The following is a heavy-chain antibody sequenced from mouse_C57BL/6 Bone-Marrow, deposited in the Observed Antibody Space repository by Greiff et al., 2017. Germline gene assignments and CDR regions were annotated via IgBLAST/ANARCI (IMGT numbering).Heavy chain of an antibody. D-gene: IGHD1-1*01. V-gene: IGHV14-4*01. CDR1: GFNIQDDY. CDR2: IDPENGDT. Sequence: EVQLQQSGAELVRPGASVKLSCTASGFNIQDDYMHWVKQRPEQGLEWIGWIDPENGDTEYASKFQGKATITADTSSNTAYLQLSSLTSEDTAGXYCTTVVATSHWYFDVWGTGTTVTVSS. CDR3: TTVVATSHWYFDV. J-gene: IGHJ1*03.